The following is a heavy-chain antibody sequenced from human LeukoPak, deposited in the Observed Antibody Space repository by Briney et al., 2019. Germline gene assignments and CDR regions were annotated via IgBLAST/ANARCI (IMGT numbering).Heavy chain of an antibody. V-gene: IGHV4-39*01. J-gene: IGHJ4*02. CDR2: IYYSGST. D-gene: IGHD6-25*01. CDR3: AKSGGSGLIDY. Sequence: SETLSLTCAVSGASISGSGYYWGWVRQPPGKGLEWIGNIYYSGSTYYNASLQSRVTISIDTSKNQFSLRLNSVTAADTAMYYCAKSGGSGLIDYWGQGTLVTVSS. CDR1: GASISGSGYY.